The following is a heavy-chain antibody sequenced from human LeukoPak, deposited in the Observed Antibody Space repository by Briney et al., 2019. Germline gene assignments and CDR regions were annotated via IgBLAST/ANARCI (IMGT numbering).Heavy chain of an antibody. J-gene: IGHJ6*03. CDR3: ARGDIVVVVTATDYYYMDV. CDR1: GGSISSYY. CDR2: MYYSGST. V-gene: IGHV4-59*01. Sequence: PSETLSLTCTVSGGSISSYYWSWIRQPPGKGLEWIGYMYYSGSTNYNPSLKSRVTISVDTSKNQISLKLSSVTAADTAVYYCARGDIVVVVTATDYYYMDVWGKGTTVTISS. D-gene: IGHD2-15*01.